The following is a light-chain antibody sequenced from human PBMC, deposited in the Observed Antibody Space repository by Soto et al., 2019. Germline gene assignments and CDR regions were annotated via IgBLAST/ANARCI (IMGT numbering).Light chain of an antibody. CDR1: SSNIGNNY. J-gene: IGLJ2*01. CDR3: GTWDSSLSAVV. CDR2: DND. Sequence: QSVLTQPPSVSAAPGQTVTISCSGRSSNIGNNYVSWYQQVPGTAPKLLIKDNDKRPSVIPDRFSGSKSGTSATLGITGLQTGDEANYYCGTWDSSLSAVVFGGGTKLTVL. V-gene: IGLV1-51*01.